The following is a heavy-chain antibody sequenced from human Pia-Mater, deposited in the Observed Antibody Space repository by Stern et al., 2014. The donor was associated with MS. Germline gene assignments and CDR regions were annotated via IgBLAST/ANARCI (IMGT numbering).Heavy chain of an antibody. CDR3: ARDGRHTDNYGLDV. J-gene: IGHJ6*02. V-gene: IGHV1-69*01. CDR2: IIPIFGTA. D-gene: IGHD3-9*01. CDR1: GGTFNVYA. Sequence: QVQLVQSGAEVKKPGSSVKVSCKASGGTFNVYAINWLRQAPGQGLEWMGGIIPIFGTANYAQKFQGRVTITADESTRTSSMQLSSLRYDDTAVYYWARDGRHTDNYGLDVWGQGTTVTVSS.